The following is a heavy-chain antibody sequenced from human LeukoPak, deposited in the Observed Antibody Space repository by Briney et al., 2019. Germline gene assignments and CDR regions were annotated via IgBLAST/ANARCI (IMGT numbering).Heavy chain of an antibody. CDR1: GFTFSSYG. Sequence: GGSLRLSCAASGFTFSSYGMHWVRQAPGKGLEWVANIKQDGSEKYYVDSVKGRFTISRDNAKNSLYLQMNSLRAEDTAVYYCARDPSSSSWYKEGPWFDPWGQGTLVTVSS. CDR2: IKQDGSEK. J-gene: IGHJ5*02. CDR3: ARDPSSSSWYKEGPWFDP. V-gene: IGHV3-7*01. D-gene: IGHD6-13*01.